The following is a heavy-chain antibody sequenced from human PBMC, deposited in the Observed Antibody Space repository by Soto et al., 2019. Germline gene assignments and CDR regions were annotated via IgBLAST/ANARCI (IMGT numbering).Heavy chain of an antibody. CDR3: AKSHGYSLGGDAFHV. CDR1: GFSFSSYA. D-gene: IGHD5-18*01. CDR2: ISGGGTSP. Sequence: EVQLLESGGGLVQPGGSLRLSCAASGFSFSSYALTWVRQAPGKGLEWVSSISGGGTSPYYADSVRGRFTISRDNTNNTVHLQMKSLRAEDTAVYYCAKSHGYSLGGDAFHVWGRGTIVTVSS. J-gene: IGHJ3*01. V-gene: IGHV3-23*01.